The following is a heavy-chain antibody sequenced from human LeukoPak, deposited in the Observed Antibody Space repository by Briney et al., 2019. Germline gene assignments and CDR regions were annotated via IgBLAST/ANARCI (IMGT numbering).Heavy chain of an antibody. D-gene: IGHD6-13*01. CDR3: ASGPPPSSWYVNYYYYYGMDV. Sequence: GASVEVSCKASGGTFSSYAISWVRQAPGQGLEWMGGIIPIFGTANYAQKFQGRVTITADESTSTAYMELSSLRSEDTAVYYCASGPPPSSWYVNYYYYYGMDVWGQGTTVTVSS. CDR1: GGTFSSYA. CDR2: IIPIFGTA. J-gene: IGHJ6*02. V-gene: IGHV1-69*13.